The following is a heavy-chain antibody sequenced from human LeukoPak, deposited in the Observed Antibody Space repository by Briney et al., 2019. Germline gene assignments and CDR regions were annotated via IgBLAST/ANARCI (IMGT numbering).Heavy chain of an antibody. V-gene: IGHV4-34*01. CDR1: GGSFSGYF. D-gene: IGHD6-19*01. CDR3: ARQEDIAVAKSYWYFDL. J-gene: IGHJ2*01. Sequence: PSETLSLTCAVYGGSFSGYFWTWIRQPPGKGLEWIGEINHSGSTNYNPSLKSRVTISVDSSNNQFSLKLSSVTAADTAVYYCARQEDIAVAKSYWYFDLWGRGTLVTVSS. CDR2: INHSGST.